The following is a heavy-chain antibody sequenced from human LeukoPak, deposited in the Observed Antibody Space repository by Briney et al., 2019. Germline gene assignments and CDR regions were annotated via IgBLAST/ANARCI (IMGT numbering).Heavy chain of an antibody. Sequence: SETLSLTCAVYGGSFRGYYWSWIRQPPGKGLEWIGEINHSGSTNYNPSLKSRVTISVDTSKNQFSLKLSSVTAADTAVYDCARCSPTPDTAILPTDAFDIWGQGTMVTVSS. J-gene: IGHJ3*02. D-gene: IGHD5-18*01. CDR3: ARCSPTPDTAILPTDAFDI. V-gene: IGHV4-34*01. CDR2: INHSGST. CDR1: GGSFRGYY.